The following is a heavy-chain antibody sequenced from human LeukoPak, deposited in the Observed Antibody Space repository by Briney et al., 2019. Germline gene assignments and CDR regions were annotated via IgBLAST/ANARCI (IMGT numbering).Heavy chain of an antibody. Sequence: GGSLRLSCAASGFTFSSTAMAWVRQAPGKGLELVSGFGGTGDIHYADSVRGRFTISRDNSKGILYLQMDSLRAEDTAVYYCAKDVLRWAFDYWGQGTLVTVSS. D-gene: IGHD3-16*01. J-gene: IGHJ4*02. CDR3: AKDVLRWAFDY. V-gene: IGHV3-23*01. CDR1: GFTFSSTA. CDR2: FGGTGDI.